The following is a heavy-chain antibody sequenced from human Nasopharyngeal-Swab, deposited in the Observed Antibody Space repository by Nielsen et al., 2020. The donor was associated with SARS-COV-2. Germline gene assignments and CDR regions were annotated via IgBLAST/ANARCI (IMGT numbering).Heavy chain of an antibody. CDR3: ATDDVKNYYVSSGYSLDY. CDR1: GYTLTELS. Sequence: ASVKVSCKVSGYTLTELSMHWVRQAPGKGLEWMGGFDPEDGETIYAQKFQGRVTMTEDTSTDTAYMELSSLRSEDTAVYYCATDDVKNYYVSSGYSLDYWGQGTLVTVSS. D-gene: IGHD3-22*01. J-gene: IGHJ4*02. CDR2: FDPEDGET. V-gene: IGHV1-24*01.